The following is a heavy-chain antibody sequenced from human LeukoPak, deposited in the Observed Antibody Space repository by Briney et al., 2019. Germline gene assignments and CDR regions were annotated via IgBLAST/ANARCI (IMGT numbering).Heavy chain of an antibody. CDR1: GFTFSSYA. Sequence: GGSLRLSCAASGFTFSSYAMSWVRQAPGEGLEWVSVISASGGSTYYADSVKGRFTISRDNSKNTLYLQMNSLRGEDTAVYYCAKGDTSGWYYFDYWGQGTLVTVSS. V-gene: IGHV3-23*01. CDR3: AKGDTSGWYYFDY. D-gene: IGHD6-19*01. CDR2: ISASGGST. J-gene: IGHJ4*02.